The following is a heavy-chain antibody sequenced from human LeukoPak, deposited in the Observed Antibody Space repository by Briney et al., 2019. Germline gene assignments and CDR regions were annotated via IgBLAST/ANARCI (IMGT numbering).Heavy chain of an antibody. Sequence: GASVKVSCKASGYTFTSYGISWVRQAPGQGLEWMGWISAYNGNTNYAQKLQGRVTMTTDTSTSTAYMELRSLRSDDTAVYYCARGPMYYYDSSGYYKTTDYWGQGTLVTVSS. V-gene: IGHV1-18*01. CDR2: ISAYNGNT. CDR3: ARGPMYYYDSSGYYKTTDY. D-gene: IGHD3-22*01. CDR1: GYTFTSYG. J-gene: IGHJ4*02.